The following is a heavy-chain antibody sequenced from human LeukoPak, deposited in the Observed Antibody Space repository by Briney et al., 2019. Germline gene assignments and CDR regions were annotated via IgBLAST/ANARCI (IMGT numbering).Heavy chain of an antibody. D-gene: IGHD3-22*01. CDR3: AKPELYYYDSCGPSEPIFDY. V-gene: IGHV3-23*01. CDR1: GFTFSSYA. Sequence: GGSLRLSCAASGFTFSSYAMSWVRQAPGKGLEWVSAISGSGGSTYYADSVKGRFTISRDNSKNTLYLQMNSLRAEDTAVYYCAKPELYYYDSCGPSEPIFDYWGQGTLVTVSS. J-gene: IGHJ4*02. CDR2: ISGSGGST.